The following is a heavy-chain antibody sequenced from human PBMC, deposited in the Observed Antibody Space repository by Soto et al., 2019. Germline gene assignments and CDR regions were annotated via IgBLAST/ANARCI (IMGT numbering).Heavy chain of an antibody. CDR3: AIMGLGMATIRGANSPTNAFDI. J-gene: IGHJ3*02. Sequence: QVQLVQSGAEVKKPGSSVKVSCKASGGTFSSYAISWVRQAPGQGLEWMGGIIPIFGTANYAQKFQGRVTITADESTSTAYMELSSLRSEDTAVYYCAIMGLGMATIRGANSPTNAFDIWGQGTMVTVSS. V-gene: IGHV1-69*01. D-gene: IGHD5-12*01. CDR1: GGTFSSYA. CDR2: IIPIFGTA.